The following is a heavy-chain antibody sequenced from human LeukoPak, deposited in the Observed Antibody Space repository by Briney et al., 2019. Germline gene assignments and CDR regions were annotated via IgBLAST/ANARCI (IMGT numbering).Heavy chain of an antibody. CDR3: ARLLEDFWRGYPFRYTYYYYGMDV. J-gene: IGHJ6*02. Sequence: PSETLSLTCAVYGGSFSGYYWSWIRQPPGKGLEWIGEINHSGSTNYNPSLKSRVTISVDTSKNQFSLKLSSVTAADTAVYYCARLLEDFWRGYPFRYTYYYYGMDVWGQGTTVTVSS. CDR2: INHSGST. D-gene: IGHD3-3*01. V-gene: IGHV4-34*01. CDR1: GGSFSGYY.